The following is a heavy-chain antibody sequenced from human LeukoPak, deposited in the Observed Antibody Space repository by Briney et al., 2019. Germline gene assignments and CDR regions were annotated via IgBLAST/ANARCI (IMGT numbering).Heavy chain of an antibody. CDR1: GFSFRSYP. Sequence: GGSLRLSCAASGFSFRSYPMSWVRQAPGKGLEWVPTISGSDGSTYYADSVKGRFTISRDNAKNSLYLQMNSLRAEDTAVYYCARDTTSGSYQQFDYWGQGTLVTVSS. J-gene: IGHJ4*02. CDR2: ISGSDGST. CDR3: ARDTTSGSYQQFDY. V-gene: IGHV3-23*01. D-gene: IGHD1-26*01.